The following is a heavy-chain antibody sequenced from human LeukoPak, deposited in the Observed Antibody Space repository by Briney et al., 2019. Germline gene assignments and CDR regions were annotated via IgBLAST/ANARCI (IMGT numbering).Heavy chain of an antibody. CDR3: ARDPPDSSSWYWGNGFGAFDI. CDR2: MNPNSGNT. J-gene: IGHJ3*02. D-gene: IGHD6-13*01. CDR1: GYTFTSYD. Sequence: ASVKVSCKASGYTFTSYDINWVRQATGQGLEWMGWMNPNSGNTGYAQKFQGRVTMTTDTSASTAYMELRSLRSDDTAVYYCARDPPDSSSWYWGNGFGAFDIWGQGTMVTVSS. V-gene: IGHV1-8*01.